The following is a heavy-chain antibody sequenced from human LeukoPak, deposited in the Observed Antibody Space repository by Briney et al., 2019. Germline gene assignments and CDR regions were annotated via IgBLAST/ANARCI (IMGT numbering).Heavy chain of an antibody. CDR2: INPSGGST. Sequence: ASVKVSCKASGYTFTSYYMHWVRQAPGQGLEWMGIINPSGGSTSYAQKFQGRVTMTRDTSISTAYMELSRLRSDDTAVYYCARETAAAGTSAFDIWGQGTMVTVSS. CDR3: ARETAAAGTSAFDI. CDR1: GYTFTSYY. V-gene: IGHV1-46*01. J-gene: IGHJ3*02. D-gene: IGHD6-13*01.